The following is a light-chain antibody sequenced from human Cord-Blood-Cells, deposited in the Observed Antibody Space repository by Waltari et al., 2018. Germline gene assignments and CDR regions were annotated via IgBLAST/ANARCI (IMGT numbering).Light chain of an antibody. CDR3: AAWDDILNVLV. Sequence: QSVLTQPPSASGTPGQRVTIYCSGSSSHIGSNTVNWYQQLPGTAPKLHMYRKNQRPSGVPDRSPVSKSSTSASLAISGLQSEDEAYYYGAAWDDILNVLVFGGGTKLTVL. CDR1: SSHIGSNT. V-gene: IGLV1-44*01. CDR2: RKN. J-gene: IGLJ2*01.